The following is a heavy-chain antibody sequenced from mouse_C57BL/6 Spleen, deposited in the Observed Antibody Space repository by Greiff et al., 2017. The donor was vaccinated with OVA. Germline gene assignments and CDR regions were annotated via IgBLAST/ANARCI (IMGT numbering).Heavy chain of an antibody. J-gene: IGHJ2*01. CDR2: ISYDGSN. CDR1: GYSITSGYY. D-gene: IGHD2-1*01. CDR3: ARDGNSYFDY. V-gene: IGHV3-6*01. Sequence: EVKLEESGPGLVKPSQSLSLTCSVTGYSITSGYYWNWIRQFPGNKLEWMGYISYDGSNNYNPSLKNRISITRDTSKNQFFLKLNSVTTEDTATYYCARDGNSYFDYWGQGTTLTVSS.